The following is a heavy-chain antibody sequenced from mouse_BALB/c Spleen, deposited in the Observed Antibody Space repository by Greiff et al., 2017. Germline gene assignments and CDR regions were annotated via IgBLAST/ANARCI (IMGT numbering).Heavy chain of an antibody. D-gene: IGHD2-3*01. CDR1: GYAFSSYW. Sequence: VQLVESGAELVRPGSSVKISCKASGYAFSSYWMNWVKQRPGQGLEWIGQIYPGDGDTNYNGKFKGKATLTADKSSSTAYMQLSSLTSEDSAVYFCAKIYDGYYNYFDYWGQGTTLTVSS. V-gene: IGHV1-80*01. J-gene: IGHJ2*01. CDR3: AKIYDGYYNYFDY. CDR2: IYPGDGDT.